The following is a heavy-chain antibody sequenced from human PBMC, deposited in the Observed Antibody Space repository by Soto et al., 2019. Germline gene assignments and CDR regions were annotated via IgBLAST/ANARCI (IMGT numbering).Heavy chain of an antibody. Sequence: SETLSLTCTVSGGSISSCYWSWIRQPAGKGLEWIGRIYTSGSTNYNPSLKSRVTMSVDTSKNQFSLKLSSVTAADTAVYYCARVAIAAAGTGPHFDYWGQGTLVTVSS. D-gene: IGHD6-13*01. CDR1: GGSISSCY. V-gene: IGHV4-4*07. CDR3: ARVAIAAAGTGPHFDY. J-gene: IGHJ4*02. CDR2: IYTSGST.